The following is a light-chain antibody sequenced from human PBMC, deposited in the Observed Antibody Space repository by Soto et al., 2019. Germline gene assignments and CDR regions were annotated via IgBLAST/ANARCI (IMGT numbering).Light chain of an antibody. Sequence: QSVLTQPASVSGSPGQSIAISCTGTSSVVGGYDYVSWYQQLPGKAPKLMIYDVNNRPSGVSNRFSGSKSGNTASLTISGLQAEDEADYYCSSYTSSSTHVFGTGTKVTVL. CDR2: DVN. CDR1: SSVVGGYDY. CDR3: SSYTSSSTHV. V-gene: IGLV2-14*03. J-gene: IGLJ1*01.